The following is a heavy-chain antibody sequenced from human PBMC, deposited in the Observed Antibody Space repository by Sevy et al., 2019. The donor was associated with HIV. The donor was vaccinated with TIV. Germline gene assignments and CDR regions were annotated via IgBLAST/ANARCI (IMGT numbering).Heavy chain of an antibody. J-gene: IGHJ3*02. Sequence: AGSPRLSCAASGFTFTNAWMNWVRQAPGKELQWVGRIQSKTDGGTTDYAAPVKGRFTISRDDSKNTLYLQMNSLKTEVTAVYYCTTGVLVAREGEHTFDIWGQGTMVTVSS. CDR2: IQSKTDGGTT. CDR1: GFTFTNAW. CDR3: TTGVLVAREGEHTFDI. D-gene: IGHD2-15*01. V-gene: IGHV3-15*01.